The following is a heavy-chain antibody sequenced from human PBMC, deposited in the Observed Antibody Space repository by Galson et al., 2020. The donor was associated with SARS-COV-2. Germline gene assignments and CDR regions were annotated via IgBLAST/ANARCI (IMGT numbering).Heavy chain of an antibody. J-gene: IGHJ5*02. CDR1: GFTFSSYG. CDR3: ARNRPSVAGTWWFDP. Sequence: GGSLRLSCAASGFTFSSYGMHWVRQAPGKGLEWVAVIWYDGSNKYYADSVKGRFTISRDNSKNTLYLQMNSLRAEDTAVYYCARNRPSVAGTWWFDPWGQGTLVTVSS. V-gene: IGHV3-33*01. D-gene: IGHD6-19*01. CDR2: IWYDGSNK.